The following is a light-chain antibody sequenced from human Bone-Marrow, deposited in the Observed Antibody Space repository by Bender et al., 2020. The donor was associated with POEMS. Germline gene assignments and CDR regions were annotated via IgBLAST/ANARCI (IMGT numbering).Light chain of an antibody. CDR3: YSTDSSGNQRV. CDR2: EDT. CDR1: ALPKQY. J-gene: IGLJ3*02. V-gene: IGLV3-10*01. Sequence: SSELTQPPSVSVSPGQTARITCSGDALPKQYAYWYQQKSGQAPVLVISEDTKRPSAIPERFSGSSSGTTATLTISGAQVDDEADYYCYSTDSSGNQRVFGGGTRLTVL.